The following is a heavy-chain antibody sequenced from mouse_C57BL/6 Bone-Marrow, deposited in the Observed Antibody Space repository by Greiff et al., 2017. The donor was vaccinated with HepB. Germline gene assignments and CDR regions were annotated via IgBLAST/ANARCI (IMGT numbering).Heavy chain of an antibody. V-gene: IGHV5-4*03. CDR1: GFTFSSYA. CDR2: ISDGGSYT. J-gene: IGHJ3*01. D-gene: IGHD2-3*01. CDR3: ARGGMVTGAY. Sequence: EVKLQESGGGLVKPGGSLKLSCAASGFTFSSYAMSWVRQTPEKRLEWVATISDGGSYTYYPDNVKGRFTISRDNAKNNLYLQMSHLKSEDTAMYYCARGGMVTGAYWGQGTLVTVSA.